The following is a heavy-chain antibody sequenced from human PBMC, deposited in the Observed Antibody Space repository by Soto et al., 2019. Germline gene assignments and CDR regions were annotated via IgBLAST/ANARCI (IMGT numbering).Heavy chain of an antibody. D-gene: IGHD3-3*01. Sequence: QVQLQESGPGLVKPSETLSLTCTVSGGSISSYYWSWIRQPPGKGLEWIGYIYYSGSTNYKPSLKSPGTISVDTSKNQFSLKLSSVTAADTAVYCCARVLFGRGNWFDPWGQGTLVTVSS. CDR3: ARVLFGRGNWFDP. CDR2: IYYSGST. J-gene: IGHJ5*02. CDR1: GGSISSYY. V-gene: IGHV4-59*01.